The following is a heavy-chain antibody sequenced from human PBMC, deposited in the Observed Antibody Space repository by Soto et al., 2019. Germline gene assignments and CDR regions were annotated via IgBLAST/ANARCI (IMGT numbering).Heavy chain of an antibody. J-gene: IGHJ4*02. D-gene: IGHD2-21*02. V-gene: IGHV3-23*01. CDR2: ISSSGYST. Sequence: EVQVLESGGDWVRPGVSRRLSCAASGCNCNNYAMSWVRQATGKGLEWVSAISSSGYSTYYTDSVKGRFTISRDNSRNTVYLQMNNLRDEYTAVYYCAKGSVVVAAKFDSWGQGPMVTVSS. CDR1: GCNCNNYA. CDR3: AKGSVVVAAKFDS.